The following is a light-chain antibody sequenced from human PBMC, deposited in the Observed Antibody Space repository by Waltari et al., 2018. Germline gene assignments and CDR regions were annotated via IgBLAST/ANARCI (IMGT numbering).Light chain of an antibody. Sequence: QSALTQPPSVSGSPGQSVTISCTGTSSDVGSYNRVSWYQQPPRTAPKLMIYEVSNRPSGVPDRFSGAKSGNTAFLTISGLQAEGEADYYCSSYTSSSTPVFGGGTKLTVL. CDR3: SSYTSSSTPV. CDR1: SSDVGSYNR. CDR2: EVS. J-gene: IGLJ2*01. V-gene: IGLV2-18*02.